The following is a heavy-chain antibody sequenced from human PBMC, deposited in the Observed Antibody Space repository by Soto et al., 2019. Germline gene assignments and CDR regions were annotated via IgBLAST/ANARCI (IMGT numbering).Heavy chain of an antibody. CDR3: ASDRVAGEVDY. D-gene: IGHD4-17*01. V-gene: IGHV4-31*03. Sequence: SETLSLTCTVSGGSISSGGYYWSWIRQHPGKGLEWIGYIYYSGSTYYNPSLKSRVTISVDTSKNQFSLKLSSVTAADTAVYYCASDRVAGEVDYWGQGTLVTVSS. CDR1: GGSISSGGYY. J-gene: IGHJ4*02. CDR2: IYYSGST.